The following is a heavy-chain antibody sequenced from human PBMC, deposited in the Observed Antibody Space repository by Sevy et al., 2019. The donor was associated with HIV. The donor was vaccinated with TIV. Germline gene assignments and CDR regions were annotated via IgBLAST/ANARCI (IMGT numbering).Heavy chain of an antibody. CDR2: IIPIFGTA. CDR1: GGTFSSYA. J-gene: IGHJ6*02. CDR3: AIWERYYDYVWGSYRYNYYYYGMDV. V-gene: IGHV1-69*13. D-gene: IGHD3-16*02. Sequence: ASVKVSCKASGGTFSSYAISWVRQAPGQGLEWMGGIIPIFGTANYAQKFQGRVTITADESTSTAYMELRSLRSEDTAVYYCAIWERYYDYVWGSYRYNYYYYGMDVWGQGTTVTVSS.